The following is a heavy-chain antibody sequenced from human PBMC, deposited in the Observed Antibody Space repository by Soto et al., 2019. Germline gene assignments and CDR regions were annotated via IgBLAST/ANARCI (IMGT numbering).Heavy chain of an antibody. D-gene: IGHD2-2*01. Sequence: ASVKVSCNGSRYTFTTYDIYCVRQAPGQGLEWMGWIKTDGGNTTYAQKFQGRVTMTRDTSLTTAYMELRNLRSDDTAVYYCARRSSTWLKDIRFDPWGQGTPVTVSS. J-gene: IGHJ5*02. CDR3: ARRSSTWLKDIRFDP. V-gene: IGHV1-2*02. CDR1: RYTFTTYD. CDR2: IKTDGGNT.